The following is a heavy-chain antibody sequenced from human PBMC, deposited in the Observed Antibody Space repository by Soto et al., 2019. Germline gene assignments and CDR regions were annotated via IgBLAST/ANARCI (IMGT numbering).Heavy chain of an antibody. D-gene: IGHD1-1*01. CDR2: IKQDGSEK. V-gene: IGHV3-7*01. J-gene: IGHJ4*02. CDR3: ARTGPAMGYPSHFDY. Sequence: EVQLVESGGGLVQPGGSLRLSCAASGFTFSSYWMSWVRQAPGKGLEWVANIKQDGSEKYYVDSVKGRFTISRDNARNSWYLQMNSLRAEDTAVYYCARTGPAMGYPSHFDYLGQGTLVTVSS. CDR1: GFTFSSYW.